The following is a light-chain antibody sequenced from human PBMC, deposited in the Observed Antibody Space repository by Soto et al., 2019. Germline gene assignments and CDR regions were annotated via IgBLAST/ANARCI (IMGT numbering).Light chain of an antibody. CDR3: QQSYSMPLT. CDR2: AAS. CDR1: QSISSY. Sequence: DIQMTQSPSSLSASVGDRVTISCRASQSISSYLNWYQQKAGEAPKLLIYAASSLQSGVPSRFSGTGSGTDFTLSISSLQPEDFATYYCQQSYSMPLTFGGGTKVEIK. V-gene: IGKV1-39*01. J-gene: IGKJ4*01.